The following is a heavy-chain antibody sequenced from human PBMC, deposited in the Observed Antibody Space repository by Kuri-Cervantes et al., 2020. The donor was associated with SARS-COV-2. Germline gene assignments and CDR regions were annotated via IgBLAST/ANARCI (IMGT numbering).Heavy chain of an antibody. J-gene: IGHJ4*02. D-gene: IGHD4-17*01. Sequence: GGSLRLSCKASGYTLTNYWIGWVRQMPGKGLEWVGIIYPGDSDTRYSPSFQGQVTISADKSITTAYLQWSSLKASDTAIYYCASQGTTVPAGNYWGQGTLVTVSS. CDR1: GYTLTNYW. CDR2: IYPGDSDT. V-gene: IGHV5-51*01. CDR3: ASQGTTVPAGNY.